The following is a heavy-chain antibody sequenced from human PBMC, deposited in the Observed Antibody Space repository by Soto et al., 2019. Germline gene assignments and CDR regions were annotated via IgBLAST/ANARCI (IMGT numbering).Heavy chain of an antibody. Sequence: EAHLMQSGGGLVQPGGSLRLSCTASGLIISTHWMSWVRQTPEKGLEWVGNIKEDGSESYYEDSVQGRFTISRDNAKHPLYLQMNSLRAEDTAVYYCARDDYGYAYWGQGTRVTVSS. CDR1: GLIISTHW. CDR2: IKEDGSES. D-gene: IGHD5-12*01. J-gene: IGHJ4*02. CDR3: ARDDYGYAY. V-gene: IGHV3-7*04.